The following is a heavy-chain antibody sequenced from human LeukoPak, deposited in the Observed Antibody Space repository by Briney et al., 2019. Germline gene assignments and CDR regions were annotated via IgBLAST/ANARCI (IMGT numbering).Heavy chain of an antibody. D-gene: IGHD2-2*01. CDR1: GFTFSSYG. J-gene: IGHJ4*02. Sequence: GGSLGLFCAASGFTFSSYGMHWVLQAPGKGLEWVAFIRYDGSNKYYADSVKGRFTISRDNSKNTLYLQMNSLRAEDTAVYYCVHHCSSTSCPIDYWGQGTLVTVSS. CDR2: IRYDGSNK. CDR3: VHHCSSTSCPIDY. V-gene: IGHV3-30*02.